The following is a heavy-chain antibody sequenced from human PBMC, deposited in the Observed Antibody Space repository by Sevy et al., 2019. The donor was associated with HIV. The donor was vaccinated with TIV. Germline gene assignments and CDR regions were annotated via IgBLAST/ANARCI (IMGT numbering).Heavy chain of an antibody. J-gene: IGHJ4*02. CDR2: ISYDGSNK. V-gene: IGHV3-30*18. D-gene: IGHD6-13*01. Sequence: GGSLRLSCAASGFTFSSYGMHWVRQAPGKGLEWVAVISYDGSNKYYADSVKGRFTISRDNSKNTLYLQMNSLRAEDTAVDYGVKDCPSAAAGDGFDYWGQGTLVTVSS. CDR3: VKDCPSAAAGDGFDY. CDR1: GFTFSSYG.